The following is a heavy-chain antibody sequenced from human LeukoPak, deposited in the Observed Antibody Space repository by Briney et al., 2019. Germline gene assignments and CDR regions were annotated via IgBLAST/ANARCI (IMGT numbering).Heavy chain of an antibody. D-gene: IGHD3-10*01. CDR2: ICYSGST. V-gene: IGHV4-31*03. CDR1: GGSISSGGYY. J-gene: IGHJ4*02. CDR3: ARGRAYYYGSGSSHFDY. Sequence: PSQTLSLTCTVSGGSISSGGYYWSWIRQHPWKGLEWIGYICYSGSTYYNPSLKSRVTISVDTSKNQFSLKLSSVTAADTAVYYCARGRAYYYGSGSSHFDYWGQGTLVTVSS.